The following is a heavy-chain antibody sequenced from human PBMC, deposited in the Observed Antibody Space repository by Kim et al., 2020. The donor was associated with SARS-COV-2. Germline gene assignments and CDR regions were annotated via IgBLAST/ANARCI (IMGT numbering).Heavy chain of an antibody. Sequence: TYADSVQGRFTISRDNAKNTLYLHLNSLRAEDTALYYCARPLSGTNCYDNWGQGTLLTVSS. CDR3: ARPLSGTNCYDN. J-gene: IGHJ4*02. V-gene: IGHV3-74*01. D-gene: IGHD2-8*01.